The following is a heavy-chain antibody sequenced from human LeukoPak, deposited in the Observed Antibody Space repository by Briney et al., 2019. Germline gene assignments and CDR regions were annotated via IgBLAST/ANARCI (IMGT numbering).Heavy chain of an antibody. CDR1: GFTFDDYG. CDR2: ISGSDPGT. CDR3: AKGSRGSCRGAYCYSFDN. V-gene: IGHV3-23*01. D-gene: IGHD2-21*02. Sequence: GGSLRLSCAASGFTFDDYGMSWVGQAPGKGLEWVSAISGSDPGTYYADSVKGRFTISRVNSRNTLYLQMNRLRVEDTAVYYCAKGSRGSCRGAYCYSFDNWGQGAVVTVSS. J-gene: IGHJ4*02.